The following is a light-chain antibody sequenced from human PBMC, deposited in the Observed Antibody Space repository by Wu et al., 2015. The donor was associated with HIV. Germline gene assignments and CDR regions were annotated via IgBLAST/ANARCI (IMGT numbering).Light chain of an antibody. CDR1: QSVTSSY. J-gene: IGKJ2*03. Sequence: EIVLTQSPGTLSLSPGERATLSCRASQSVTSSYLTWYQQKPGQAPRVVIYGGSTRATGIPDRFQWTVRLGQTSLSPSADWRPEDFAVYYCQQYDGSPPFYSFGQGYQAGGSN. CDR2: GGS. CDR3: QQYDGSPPFYS. V-gene: IGKV3-20*01.